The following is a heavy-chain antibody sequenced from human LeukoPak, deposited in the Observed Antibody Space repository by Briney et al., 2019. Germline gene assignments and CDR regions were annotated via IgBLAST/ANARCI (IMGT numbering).Heavy chain of an antibody. Sequence: GASVRVSCKTSGYTFTGYYIHWVRQAPGQGLEWMGWINPNSGGTNYAQKFQGRVTMTRDTSISTAYMELSRLRSDDTAVYYCARVYYDSLYRAPFDYWGQGTLVTVSS. J-gene: IGHJ4*02. CDR3: ARVYYDSLYRAPFDY. V-gene: IGHV1-2*02. D-gene: IGHD3-22*01. CDR1: GYTFTGYY. CDR2: INPNSGGT.